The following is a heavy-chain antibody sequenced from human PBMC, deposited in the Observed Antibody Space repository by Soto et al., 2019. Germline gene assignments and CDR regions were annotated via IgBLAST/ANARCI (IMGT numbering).Heavy chain of an antibody. CDR2: IKSKTDGGTT. CDR1: GFTFSNAW. V-gene: IGHV3-15*07. J-gene: IGHJ6*02. Sequence: GGSLRLSCAASGFTFSNAWMNWVRQAPGKGLEWVGRIKSKTDGGTTDYAAPVKGRFTISRDDSKNTLYLQMNSLKTEDTAVYYCTTELGYCSSTSCYAYYYYYYGMDVWGQGTTVTVSS. D-gene: IGHD2-2*01. CDR3: TTELGYCSSTSCYAYYYYYYGMDV.